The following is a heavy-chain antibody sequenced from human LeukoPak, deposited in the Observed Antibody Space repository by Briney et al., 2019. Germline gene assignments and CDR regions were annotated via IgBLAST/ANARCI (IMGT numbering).Heavy chain of an antibody. V-gene: IGHV3-30*14. CDR1: GFTFRSYA. Sequence: SGGSLRLSCAASGFTFRSYAMHWVRQAPGKGLEWVAVVSSDGSIKFYPDSVKGRFTVSRENVKNSLYLQMNSLGVEDTAVYYCAREWRGIASHYHGMDVWGQGTTVTVSS. CDR3: AREWRGIASHYHGMDV. CDR2: VSSDGSIK. D-gene: IGHD6-6*01. J-gene: IGHJ6*02.